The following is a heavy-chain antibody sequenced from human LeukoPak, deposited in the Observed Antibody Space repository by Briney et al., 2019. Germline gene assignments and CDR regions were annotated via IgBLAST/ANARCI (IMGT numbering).Heavy chain of an antibody. CDR2: IIPILEIA. J-gene: IGHJ1*01. V-gene: IGHV1-69*04. CDR1: GYTLTELS. CDR3: ARAWSGQQVGENEFFQH. D-gene: IGHD6-13*01. Sequence: SVKVSCKVSGYTLTELSMHWVRQAPGQGLEWMGRIIPILEIANYAQEFQGRVTITADKSTTTVYMELNSLRSEDSAVYYCARAWSGQQVGENEFFQHWGQGTLVTVSS.